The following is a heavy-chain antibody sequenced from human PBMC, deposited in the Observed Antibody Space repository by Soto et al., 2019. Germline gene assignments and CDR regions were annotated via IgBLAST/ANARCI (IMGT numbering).Heavy chain of an antibody. CDR3: ARHALRSTARDAFDI. J-gene: IGHJ3*02. CDR2: IDPSDSYT. Sequence: PGESLKISCKGSGYSFAGYWITWVRQKPGKGLEWMGRIDPSDSYTNYSPSFQGHVTISADKSISTAYLQWSSLKASDTAMYYCARHALRSTARDAFDIWGQGTMVTVSS. CDR1: GYSFAGYW. V-gene: IGHV5-10-1*01.